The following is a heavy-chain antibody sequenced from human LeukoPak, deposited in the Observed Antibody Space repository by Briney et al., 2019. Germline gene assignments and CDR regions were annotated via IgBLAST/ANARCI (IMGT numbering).Heavy chain of an antibody. CDR2: INPNSGGT. CDR1: GYTFTSYA. CDR3: ARDNNGDYVDFDY. V-gene: IGHV1-2*02. J-gene: IGHJ4*02. D-gene: IGHD4-17*01. Sequence: ASVKVSCKASGYTFTSYAMNWVRQAPGQGLEWMGWINPNSGGTNYAQKFQGRVTMTRDTSISTAYMELSRLRSDDTAVYYCARDNNGDYVDFDYWGQGTLVTVSS.